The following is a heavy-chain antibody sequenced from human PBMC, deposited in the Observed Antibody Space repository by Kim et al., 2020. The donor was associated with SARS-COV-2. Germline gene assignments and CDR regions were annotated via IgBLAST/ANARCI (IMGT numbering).Heavy chain of an antibody. CDR3: ARGDSSGFYSNWFDP. CDR1: GFTVSSNY. D-gene: IGHD6-19*01. J-gene: IGHJ5*02. V-gene: IGHV3-66*01. Sequence: GGSLRLSCAASGFTVSSNYMSWVRQAPGKGLEWVSVIYSGGSTYYADSVKGRFTISRDNSKNTLYLQMNSLRAEDTAVYYCARGDSSGFYSNWFDPWGQGTLVTVSS. CDR2: IYSGGST.